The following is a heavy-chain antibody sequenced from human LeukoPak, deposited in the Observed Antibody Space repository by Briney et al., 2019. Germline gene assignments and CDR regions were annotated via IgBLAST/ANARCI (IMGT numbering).Heavy chain of an antibody. V-gene: IGHV3-64*01. Sequence: PGGSLRLSCAASGLTFSSYAMHWVRQAPGKGLEYVSAISSNGGSTYYANSVKGRFTISRDNSKNTLYLQMGSLRAEDMAVYYCARGGGNGSDFDYWGQGTLVTVSS. CDR3: ARGGGNGSDFDY. CDR1: GLTFSSYA. J-gene: IGHJ4*02. CDR2: ISSNGGST. D-gene: IGHD1-26*01.